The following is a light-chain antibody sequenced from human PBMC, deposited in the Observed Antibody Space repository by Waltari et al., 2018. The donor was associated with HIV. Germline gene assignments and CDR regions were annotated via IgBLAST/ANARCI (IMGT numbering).Light chain of an antibody. CDR3: ASYDLDMSNLL. V-gene: IGLV1-47*01. CDR1: DSNIGRDY. CDR2: DND. Sequence: QSVLTQPPSASGTAGQRVTISCSGRDSNIGRDYIYWYQQVPGAAPRLLIYDNDQLPSGVPARFSGSKSGTSGSLVISGLRSEDEANYYCASYDLDMSNLLFGGGTAVTVL. J-gene: IGLJ2*01.